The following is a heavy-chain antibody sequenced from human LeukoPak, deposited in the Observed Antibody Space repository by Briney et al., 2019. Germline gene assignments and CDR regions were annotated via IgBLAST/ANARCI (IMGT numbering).Heavy chain of an antibody. CDR3: AGGDDYGGNSIFY. CDR2: INPNSGGT. CDR1: GYTVTGYY. J-gene: IGHJ4*02. D-gene: IGHD4-23*01. V-gene: IGHV1-2*02. Sequence: ASVKVPCKASGYTVTGYYMHWVRQAPGQGPEWMGWINPNSGGTNYAQKFQGRVTMTRDTSITTAYLELSSLRSDDTAVYYCAGGDDYGGNSIFYWGQGTLVTVSS.